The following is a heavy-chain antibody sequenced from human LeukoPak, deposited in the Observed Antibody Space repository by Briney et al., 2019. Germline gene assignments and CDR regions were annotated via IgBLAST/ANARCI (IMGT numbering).Heavy chain of an antibody. V-gene: IGHV3-23*01. CDR1: GFTFSSYA. D-gene: IGHD3-3*01. Sequence: RPGGSLRLSCAASGFTFSSYAMSWVRQAPGKGLEWVSAISGSGGSTYYADSVKGRFTISRDNSKNTLYLQMNSLRAEDTAVYYCAKESAGITIFGVVDWGQGTLVTVSS. J-gene: IGHJ4*02. CDR2: ISGSGGST. CDR3: AKESAGITIFGVVD.